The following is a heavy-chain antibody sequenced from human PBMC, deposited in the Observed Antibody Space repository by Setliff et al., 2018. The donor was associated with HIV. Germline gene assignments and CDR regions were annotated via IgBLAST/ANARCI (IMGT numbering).Heavy chain of an antibody. J-gene: IGHJ4*02. D-gene: IGHD1-26*01. Sequence: PGESLKISCAASGFTFSSYSMNWVRQAPGKGLEWVSSISSSSTIYYADSVKGRFTVSRDNAKNSLYLQMNSLRAEDTAVYYCAKDRSGSYSFARDWGQGTLVTVSS. V-gene: IGHV3-48*04. CDR3: AKDRSGSYSFARD. CDR2: ISSSSTI. CDR1: GFTFSSYS.